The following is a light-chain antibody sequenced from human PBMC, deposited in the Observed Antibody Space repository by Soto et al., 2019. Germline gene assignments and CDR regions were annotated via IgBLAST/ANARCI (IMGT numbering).Light chain of an antibody. V-gene: IGKV3-15*01. CDR1: QSVSNN. J-gene: IGKJ4*01. Sequence: EIVMTQSPATLSVSPGERAILSCRASQSVSNNLAWYQQKPGQAPSLLIYHASTRATCIPARFSGSGSGTELTLTIRSLQSEDFAVYFCQQYTQWPLTFGGGTKVEIK. CDR3: QQYTQWPLT. CDR2: HAS.